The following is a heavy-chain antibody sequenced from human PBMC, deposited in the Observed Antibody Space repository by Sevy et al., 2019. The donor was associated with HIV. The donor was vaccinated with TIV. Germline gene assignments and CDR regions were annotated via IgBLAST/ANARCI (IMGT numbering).Heavy chain of an antibody. V-gene: IGHV1-69*06. CDR2: IIPIFGTA. CDR3: ASSEWLANYYYYYYMDV. J-gene: IGHJ6*03. D-gene: IGHD6-19*01. Sequence: ASVKVSCKASGGTFSSYAISWVRQAPGQGLEWMGGIIPIFGTANYAQKFQGRVTITADKSTSTAYMGLSSLRSEDTAVYYCASSEWLANYYYYYYMDVWGKGTTVTVSS. CDR1: GGTFSSYA.